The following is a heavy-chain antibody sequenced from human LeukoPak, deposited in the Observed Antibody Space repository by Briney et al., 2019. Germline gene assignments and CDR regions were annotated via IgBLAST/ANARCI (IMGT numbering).Heavy chain of an antibody. CDR3: ARDLVSAGKRYYDL. CDR2: IVYDGSNK. J-gene: IGHJ2*01. CDR1: GITFMNFG. V-gene: IGHV3-30*02. Sequence: GGSLRLSCAASGITFMNFGMHWVRQAPGMGLEWVAYIVYDGSNKYYADSVKGRFTISRANSKNTLSLQMNSLTGEDTAVYYCARDLVSAGKRYYDLWGRGTVVTVSS. D-gene: IGHD2-2*01.